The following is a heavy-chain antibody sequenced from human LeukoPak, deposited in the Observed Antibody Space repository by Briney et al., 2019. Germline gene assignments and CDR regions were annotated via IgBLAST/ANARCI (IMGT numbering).Heavy chain of an antibody. CDR3: AKMSRYSSGWYDY. CDR1: GXTFSSYG. D-gene: IGHD6-19*01. Sequence: GGSLRLSCAASGXTFSSYGMHWVRQAPGKGLEWVAVISYDGSNKYYADSVKGRFTISRDNSKNTLYLQMNSLRAEDTAVYYCAKMSRYSSGWYDYWGQGTLVTVSS. V-gene: IGHV3-30*18. J-gene: IGHJ4*02. CDR2: ISYDGSNK.